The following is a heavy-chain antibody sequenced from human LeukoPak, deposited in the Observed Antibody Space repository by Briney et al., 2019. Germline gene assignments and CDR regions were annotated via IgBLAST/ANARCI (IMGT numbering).Heavy chain of an antibody. CDR2: IYYSGST. D-gene: IGHD6-6*01. J-gene: IGHJ4*02. CDR1: GGSISSGGYY. Sequence: SQTLSLTCTVSGGSISSGGYYWSWIRQHPGKGLGWIGYIYYSGSTYYNPSLKSRVTISVDTSKNQFSRKLSSVTAADTAVYYCAGSIAARVVLDYWGQRTLVTVSS. CDR3: AGSIAARVVLDY. V-gene: IGHV4-31*03.